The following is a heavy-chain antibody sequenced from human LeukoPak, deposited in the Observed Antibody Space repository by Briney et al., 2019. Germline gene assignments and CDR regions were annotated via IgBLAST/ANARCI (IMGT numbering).Heavy chain of an antibody. CDR1: GFTFSSYG. V-gene: IGHV3-30*18. CDR3: AKDRGGYDHYYFDY. Sequence: PGGSLRLSCAASGFTFSSYGMHWVRQAPGKGLEWVAVISYGGSNKYYADSVKGRFTISRDNSKNTLYLQMNSLRAEDTAVFYCAKDRGGYDHYYFDYWGQGTLVTVSS. J-gene: IGHJ4*02. D-gene: IGHD5-12*01. CDR2: ISYGGSNK.